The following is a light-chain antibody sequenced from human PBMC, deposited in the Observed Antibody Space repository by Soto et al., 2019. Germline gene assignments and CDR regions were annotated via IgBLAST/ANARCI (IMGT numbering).Light chain of an antibody. CDR2: DVS. V-gene: IGLV2-14*03. CDR3: SSYATSGTL. J-gene: IGLJ3*02. CDR1: SSDVGAYNY. Sequence: QCALTQPASVSGSLGQSITISCTGTSSDVGAYNYVSWYQHHPGKAPKLMIYDVSDRPSGVSNRFSGSKSGNTASLTISGLQAEDEADYYCSSYATSGTLFGGGTKLTVL.